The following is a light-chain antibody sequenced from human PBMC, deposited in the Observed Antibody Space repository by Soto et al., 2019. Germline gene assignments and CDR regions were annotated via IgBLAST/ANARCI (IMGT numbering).Light chain of an antibody. CDR3: SSYTSSSTLYV. CDR2: DVS. V-gene: IGLV2-14*01. CDR1: SSDVGGYNY. Sequence: QYALTQPASVSGSPGQSITISCTGTSSDVGGYNYVSWYQQHPGKAPKLMIYDVSNRPSGVSNRFSGSKSGNTASLTISGLQAEDEADYYCSSYTSSSTLYVLGTGTKLTVL. J-gene: IGLJ1*01.